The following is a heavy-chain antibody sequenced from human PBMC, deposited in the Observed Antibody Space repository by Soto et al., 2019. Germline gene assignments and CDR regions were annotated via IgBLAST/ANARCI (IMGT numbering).Heavy chain of an antibody. V-gene: IGHV4-39*03. CDR3: GGRPAGGTLGGGDHFDL. D-gene: IGHD3-16*01. J-gene: IGHJ4*02. CDR2: IYFRGTT. Sequence: QLQLQESGPGLVKPSETLSLTCSVSGDSISSFFYYWVWIRQPPGKGLEWIGNIYFRGTTNYNPSPQGRGTITLDKSKNQFSPELSFVTPADTAVDFLGGRPAGGTLGGGDHFDLWGQGTLVSVSS. CDR1: GDSISSFFYY.